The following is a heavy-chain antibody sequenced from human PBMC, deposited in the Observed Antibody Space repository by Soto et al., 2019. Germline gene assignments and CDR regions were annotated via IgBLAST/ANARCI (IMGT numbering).Heavy chain of an antibody. D-gene: IGHD6-13*01. CDR1: SVSNAW. CDR2: IKSKTAGGTT. Sequence: SVSNAWMNWVRQAPGKGREWDGRIKSKTAGGTTDYAAAVKGRFAISRDDSKNTLYLQMKKLKTEDTAVYYCTTDALGRNSRDALRFDYWGQGTLVTVSS. CDR3: TTDALGRNSRDALRFDY. V-gene: IGHV3-15*07. J-gene: IGHJ4*02.